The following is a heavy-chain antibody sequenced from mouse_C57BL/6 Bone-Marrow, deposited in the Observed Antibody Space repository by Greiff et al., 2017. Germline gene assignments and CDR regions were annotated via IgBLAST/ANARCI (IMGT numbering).Heavy chain of an antibody. Sequence: QVQLQQPGAELVKPGASVKLSCKASGYTFTSSRMHWVKQRPGQGLEWIGMFHPYSGSTNYNEKFKRTATLTVDKSSSTVYMQLSSLTSEDSAFYCCARVLQSFAYWGQGTLVTVSA. D-gene: IGHD1-1*01. CDR3: ARVLQSFAY. CDR1: GYTFTSSR. V-gene: IGHV1-64*01. CDR2: FHPYSGST. J-gene: IGHJ3*01.